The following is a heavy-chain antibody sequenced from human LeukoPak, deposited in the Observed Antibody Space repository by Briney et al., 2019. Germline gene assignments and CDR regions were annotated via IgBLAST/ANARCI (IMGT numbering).Heavy chain of an antibody. D-gene: IGHD3-22*01. CDR1: GGSISSGGYY. V-gene: IGHV4-61*08. CDR3: ARGRARRSYYYDSSGYYYGNWFDP. CDR2: IYYSGTT. Sequence: SETLSLTCTVSGGSISSGGYYWSWIRQHPGKGLEWIGYIYYSGTTNYNPSLKSRVTVSVDTSKNQFSLNLTSVTAADTAVYFCARGRARRSYYYDSSGYYYGNWFDPWGQGTLVTVSS. J-gene: IGHJ5*02.